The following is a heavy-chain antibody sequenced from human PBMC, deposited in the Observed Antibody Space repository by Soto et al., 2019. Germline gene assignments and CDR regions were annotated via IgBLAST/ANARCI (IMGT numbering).Heavy chain of an antibody. V-gene: IGHV4-31*03. CDR1: GGYISNGGYY. CDR2: IYYSGST. J-gene: IGHJ3*02. CDR3: ARMSAGIVVVTATGVDVFDI. Sequence: PSETLSLPCTVSGGYISNGGYYWSLIRQHPGKGLEWIGYIYYSGSTYYNPSLQSRVTISVDTSKNKFSLRLNSVTAADTAVYYCARMSAGIVVVTATGVDVFDIWGQGTMVTVSS. D-gene: IGHD2-21*02.